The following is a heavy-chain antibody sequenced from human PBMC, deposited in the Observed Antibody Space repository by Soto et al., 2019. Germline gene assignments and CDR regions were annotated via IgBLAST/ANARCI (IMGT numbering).Heavy chain of an antibody. V-gene: IGHV3-23*01. Sequence: GGSLRLSCAASGFTFRSYWMHWVRQAPGKGLEWVSSISGSGSSTYYADSVKGRFTISRDNSKNTLYLQMNSLRAEDTAVYYWAKGATGRFDYWGQGTLVTVSS. CDR2: ISGSGSST. CDR3: AKGATGRFDY. J-gene: IGHJ4*02. CDR1: GFTFRSYW. D-gene: IGHD1-1*01.